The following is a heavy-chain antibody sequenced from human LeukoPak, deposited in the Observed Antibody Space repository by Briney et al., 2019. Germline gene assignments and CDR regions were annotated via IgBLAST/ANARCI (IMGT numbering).Heavy chain of an antibody. Sequence: GGSLRLSCEASGFTFNNDGMHWVRQAPGKGLEWVAGIWYDGSNKYYGDSVKGRFTIARDNSKNTLYLQMNSLRAEDTAVYYCARDVKGGDFYYFDYWGQGTLVTVSS. CDR1: GFTFNNDG. J-gene: IGHJ4*02. V-gene: IGHV3-33*01. CDR2: IWYDGSNK. CDR3: ARDVKGGDFYYFDY. D-gene: IGHD2-21*02.